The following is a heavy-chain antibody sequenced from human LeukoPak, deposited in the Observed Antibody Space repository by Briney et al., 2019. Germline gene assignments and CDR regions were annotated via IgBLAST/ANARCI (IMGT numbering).Heavy chain of an antibody. J-gene: IGHJ4*02. CDR1: GYTFTSYA. CDR2: IIPIFGTA. V-gene: IGHV1-69*13. CDR3: ARAFWSGSLDY. D-gene: IGHD3-3*01. Sequence: ASVKVSCKASGYTFTSYAISWVRQAPGQGLEWMGGIIPIFGTANYAQKFQGRVTITADESTSTAYMELSSLRSEDTAVYYCARAFWSGSLDYWGQGTLVTVSS.